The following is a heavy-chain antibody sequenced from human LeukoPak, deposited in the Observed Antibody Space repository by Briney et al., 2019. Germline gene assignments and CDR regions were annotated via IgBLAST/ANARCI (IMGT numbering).Heavy chain of an antibody. Sequence: SVKVSCKASGYTFTGYYMHWVRQAPGQGLEWMGRIIPILGIANYAQKLQGRVTITADKSTSTAYMELSSLRSEDTAAYYCARDLAPVRKMSSYYYGMDVWGQGTTVTVSS. V-gene: IGHV1-69*04. J-gene: IGHJ6*02. CDR1: GYTFTGYY. CDR3: ARDLAPVRKMSSYYYGMDV. D-gene: IGHD3-10*01. CDR2: IIPILGIA.